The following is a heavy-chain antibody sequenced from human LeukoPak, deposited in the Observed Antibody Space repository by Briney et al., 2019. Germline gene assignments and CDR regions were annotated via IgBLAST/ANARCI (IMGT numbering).Heavy chain of an antibody. CDR3: ARDRSSYFDY. CDR2: IYYSGST. V-gene: IGHV4-39*01. CDR1: GGSISSNNYY. J-gene: IGHJ4*02. D-gene: IGHD1-14*01. Sequence: SETLSLTCTVSGGSISSNNYYWGWIRQPPGKGLEWIGSIYYSGSTYYNPSLKSRVTISVDTSKNQFALKLSSATAADTAVYYCARDRSSYFDYWGQGTLVTVSS.